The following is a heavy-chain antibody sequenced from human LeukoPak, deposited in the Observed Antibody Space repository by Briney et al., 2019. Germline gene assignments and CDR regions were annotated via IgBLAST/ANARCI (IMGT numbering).Heavy chain of an antibody. D-gene: IGHD1-1*01. Sequence: GGSLRLSCAASGFTFSSYAMHWVRQAPGKGLEWVAVISYDGSNKYYADSVKGRFTISRDNSKNTLYLQMNSLRAEDTAVYYCAKDRNRGTPRSFDYWGQGTLVTVSS. CDR3: AKDRNRGTPRSFDY. J-gene: IGHJ4*02. CDR1: GFTFSSYA. V-gene: IGHV3-30-3*01. CDR2: ISYDGSNK.